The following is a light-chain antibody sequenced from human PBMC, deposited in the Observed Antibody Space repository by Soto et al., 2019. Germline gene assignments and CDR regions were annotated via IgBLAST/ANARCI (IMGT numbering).Light chain of an antibody. Sequence: EIVLTQSPGTLSLSPGERSTLSCRASHSVSSSYLAWYQQKPGQAPRLLIYGASSRATGIPDRFSGSGSGTDFTLTISRLEPEDFAVYYCQHYNNWPRTFGQGTKVEIQ. CDR3: QHYNNWPRT. CDR2: GAS. V-gene: IGKV3-20*01. J-gene: IGKJ1*01. CDR1: HSVSSSY.